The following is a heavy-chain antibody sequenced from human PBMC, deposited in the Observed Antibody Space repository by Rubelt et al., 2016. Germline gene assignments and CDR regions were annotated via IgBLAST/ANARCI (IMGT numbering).Heavy chain of an antibody. CDR1: GFTFSSYW. J-gene: IGHJ6*03. V-gene: IGHV3-7*01. CDR2: MNPGGSEQ. Sequence: EVQLVESGGGLVQPGGSLRLSCAASGFTFSSYWMSWVRQAPGKGLEWVANMNPGGSEQHYVDSVNGRFIISRDNAKNSVDLQLNNLGAEDTAVYHCVSGGHMDVWGRGTTVTVSS. CDR3: VSGGHMDV.